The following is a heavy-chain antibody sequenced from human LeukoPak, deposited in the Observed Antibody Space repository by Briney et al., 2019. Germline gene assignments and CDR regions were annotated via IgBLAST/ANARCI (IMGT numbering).Heavy chain of an antibody. Sequence: PEGSLRLSCAASGFTFSSYAMCWVRQAPGKVLEWVSAISGSGGSTYYADSVKGRFTISRDNSKNTLYLQMNSLRAEDTAVYYCAKETVVVPAAMKRYNWFDPWGQGTLVTVSS. V-gene: IGHV3-23*01. D-gene: IGHD2-2*01. CDR2: ISGSGGST. J-gene: IGHJ5*02. CDR1: GFTFSSYA. CDR3: AKETVVVPAAMKRYNWFDP.